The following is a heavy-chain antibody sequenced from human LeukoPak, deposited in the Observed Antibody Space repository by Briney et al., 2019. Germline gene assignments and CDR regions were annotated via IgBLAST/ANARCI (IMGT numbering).Heavy chain of an antibody. Sequence: GRSLRLSCAASGFTFSSYGMHWVRQAPGKGLEWVAVIWYDGSNKYYADSVKGRLTISRDNSKNTLYLQMNSLRAEDTAVYYCARDRMQRFDPWGQGTLVTVSS. CDR1: GFTFSSYG. CDR3: ARDRMQRFDP. V-gene: IGHV3-33*01. CDR2: IWYDGSNK. J-gene: IGHJ5*02. D-gene: IGHD2-15*01.